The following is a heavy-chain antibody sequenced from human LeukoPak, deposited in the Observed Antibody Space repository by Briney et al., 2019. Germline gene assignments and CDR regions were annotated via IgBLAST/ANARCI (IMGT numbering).Heavy chain of an antibody. V-gene: IGHV3-33*01. CDR3: AREGPRGNSQFDY. CDR2: IWYDGSNK. J-gene: IGHJ4*02. CDR1: GFTFSSYG. Sequence: GGSLRLSCAASGFTFSSYGMHWVRQAPGKGLEWVAVIWYDGSNKYYTDSVKGRLTISRDNSKNTLYLQMNSLRAEDTAIYYCAREGPRGNSQFDYWGQGTLVTVSS. D-gene: IGHD2/OR15-2a*01.